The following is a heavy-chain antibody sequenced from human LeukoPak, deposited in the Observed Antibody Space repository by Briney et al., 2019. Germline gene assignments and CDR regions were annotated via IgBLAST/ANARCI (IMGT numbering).Heavy chain of an antibody. Sequence: GGSLRLSCAASGFTFSSFGMHWVRQAPGKGLEWVAVISYDGSNKYYADSVKGRFTISRDNSKNTLYLQMNSLRAEDTAVYYCAKDAGGNSMFDYWGQGTLVTASS. CDR1: GFTFSSFG. J-gene: IGHJ4*02. D-gene: IGHD4-23*01. V-gene: IGHV3-30*18. CDR2: ISYDGSNK. CDR3: AKDAGGNSMFDY.